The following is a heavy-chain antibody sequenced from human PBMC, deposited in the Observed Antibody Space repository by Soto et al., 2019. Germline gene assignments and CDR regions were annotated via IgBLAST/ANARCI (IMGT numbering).Heavy chain of an antibody. CDR2: IYYSGST. CDR3: AGEVGGYSSGSHAFDI. CDR1: GGSISSGGYY. D-gene: IGHD5-18*01. V-gene: IGHV4-31*03. Sequence: KTSDTLSLTCTVSGGSISSGGYYWSWIRQHPGKGLEWIGYIYYSGSTYYNPSLKSRVTISVDTSKNQFSLKLSSVTAADTAVYYCAGEVGGYSSGSHAFDIWGQGTMVTVSS. J-gene: IGHJ3*02.